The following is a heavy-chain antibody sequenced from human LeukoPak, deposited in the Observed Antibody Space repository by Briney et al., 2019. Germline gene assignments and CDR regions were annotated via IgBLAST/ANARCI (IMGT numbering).Heavy chain of an antibody. CDR3: AREVKYYDSSGNWYFDL. J-gene: IGHJ2*01. CDR2: ISGSSSYI. CDR1: GFTFSSYS. V-gene: IGHV3-21*01. D-gene: IGHD3-22*01. Sequence: PGGSLRLSCAASGFTFSSYSMNWVRQAPGKGLEWVSSISGSSSYIYYADSVKGRFTISRDNAKNSLYLQMNSLRAEDTAVYYCAREVKYYDSSGNWYFDLWGRGTLVTVSS.